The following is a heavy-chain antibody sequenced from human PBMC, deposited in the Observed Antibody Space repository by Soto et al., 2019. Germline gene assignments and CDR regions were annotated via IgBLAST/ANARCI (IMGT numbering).Heavy chain of an antibody. J-gene: IGHJ3*02. CDR1: GFTFSSYG. V-gene: IGHV3-33*01. D-gene: IGHD4-17*01. CDR2: IWYDGSNK. CDR3: ARERSVTTQDAFDI. Sequence: GGSLRLSCAASGFTFSSYGMHWVRQAPGKGLEWVAVIWYDGSNKYYADSVKGRFTISRDNSKNTLYLQMNSLRAEDTAVYYCARERSVTTQDAFDIWGQGTMVTVSS.